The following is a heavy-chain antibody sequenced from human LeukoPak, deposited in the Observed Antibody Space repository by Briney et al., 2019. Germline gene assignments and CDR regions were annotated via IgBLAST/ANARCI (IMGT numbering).Heavy chain of an antibody. V-gene: IGHV4-34*01. CDR3: ARGVPMYYDFWSGYSAFDY. D-gene: IGHD3-3*01. CDR2: INHSGST. CDR1: GGSFSGYY. J-gene: IGHJ4*02. Sequence: SETLSLTCAVYGGSFSGYYWSWIRQPPGKGLECIGEINHSGSTNSNPSLESRVTISVDTSKNQFSLKLSSVTAADTAVHYCARGVPMYYDFWSGYSAFDYWGQGTLVTVSS.